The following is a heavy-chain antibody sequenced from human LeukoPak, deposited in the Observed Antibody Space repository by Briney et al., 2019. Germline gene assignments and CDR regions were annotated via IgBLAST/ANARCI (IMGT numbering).Heavy chain of an antibody. CDR1: GFTFSSYA. J-gene: IGHJ4*02. CDR2: ISYDGSNK. Sequence: GGSLRLSCAASGFTFSSYAMHWVRQAPGKGLEWVAVISYDGSNKKYADSVKGRLTIYRDNTKNTLYLQMNSLRAEDTAVYYCARDIVLMVYAISPGYWGQGTLVTVS. V-gene: IGHV3-30*04. D-gene: IGHD2-8*01. CDR3: ARDIVLMVYAISPGY.